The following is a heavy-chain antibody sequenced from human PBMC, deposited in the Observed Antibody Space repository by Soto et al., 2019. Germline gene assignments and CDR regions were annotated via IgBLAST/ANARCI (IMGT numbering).Heavy chain of an antibody. CDR3: ASLNFDILTGYYAFDL. J-gene: IGHJ3*01. Sequence: SETLSLTCTVSGGSISGYDLSWIRQSPEKGLEYIGYISYSGSTNYNPSLKSRVTTSLDTSKNQFSLKLSSVTAADTAIYYCASLNFDILTGYYAFDLWGQGTTVTVSS. D-gene: IGHD3-9*01. CDR2: ISYSGST. V-gene: IGHV4-59*08. CDR1: GGSISGYD.